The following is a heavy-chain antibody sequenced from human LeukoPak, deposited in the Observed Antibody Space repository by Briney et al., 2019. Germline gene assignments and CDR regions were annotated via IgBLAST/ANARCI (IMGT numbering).Heavy chain of an antibody. Sequence: ASVKVSCKAPEYTFNGYYIHWVRQAPGRGLEWMGWINPNSGGTHYSQKFQGWVTMTRDTSISTAYMELSRLRSDDTAVYYCARSGRVTMIVALHAFDIWGQGTMVTVSS. V-gene: IGHV1-2*04. CDR1: EYTFNGYY. CDR2: INPNSGGT. J-gene: IGHJ3*02. CDR3: ARSGRVTMIVALHAFDI. D-gene: IGHD3-22*01.